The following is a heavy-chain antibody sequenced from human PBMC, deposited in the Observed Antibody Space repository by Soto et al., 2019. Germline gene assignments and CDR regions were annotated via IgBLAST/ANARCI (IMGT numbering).Heavy chain of an antibody. CDR1: GGSFSGYY. V-gene: IGHV4-34*01. CDR3: ARGWGDVTVTTLSYYYYGMDV. CDR2: INHSGST. J-gene: IGHJ6*02. D-gene: IGHD4-17*01. Sequence: SETLSLTCAVYGGSFSGYYWSWIRQPPGKGLEWIGEINHSGSTNYNPSLKSRVTISVDTSKNQFSLKLSSVTAADTAVYYSARGWGDVTVTTLSYYYYGMDVWGQGTTVTVSS.